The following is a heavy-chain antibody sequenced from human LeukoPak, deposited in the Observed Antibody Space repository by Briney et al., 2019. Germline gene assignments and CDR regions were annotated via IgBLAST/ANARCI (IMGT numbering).Heavy chain of an antibody. V-gene: IGHV1-24*01. D-gene: IGHD1-26*01. J-gene: IGHJ4*02. Sequence: ASVKVSCKVSGYTLTELSMHWVRQAPGKGPEWMGGFDPEDGETIYAQKFQGRVTMTEDTSTDTAYMELSSLRSEDTAVYYCATGLGATYADYFDYWGQGTLVTVSS. CDR1: GYTLTELS. CDR2: FDPEDGET. CDR3: ATGLGATYADYFDY.